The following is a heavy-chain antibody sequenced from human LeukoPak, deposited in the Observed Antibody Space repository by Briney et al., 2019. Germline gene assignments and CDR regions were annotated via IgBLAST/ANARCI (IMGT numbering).Heavy chain of an antibody. V-gene: IGHV4-4*08. J-gene: IGHJ4*02. CDR2: IYTSGST. CDR3: AREEDEYQLLLNYFDY. CDR1: GGSISSYY. Sequence: SETLSLTCTVSGGSISSYYWSWIRQPPGKGLEWIGRIYTSGSTNYNPSLKSRVTISVDTSKNQFSLKLSSVTAADTAVYYCAREEDEYQLLLNYFDYWGQGTLVTVSS. D-gene: IGHD2-2*01.